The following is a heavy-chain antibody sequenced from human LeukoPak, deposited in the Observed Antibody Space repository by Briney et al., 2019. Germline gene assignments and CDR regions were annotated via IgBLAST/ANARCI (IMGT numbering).Heavy chain of an antibody. D-gene: IGHD3-22*01. CDR3: AKDAPYYYDSSGYYGDASDI. J-gene: IGHJ3*02. V-gene: IGHV3-30*18. CDR2: ISYDGSNK. CDR1: GFTFSSYG. Sequence: GRSLRLSCAASGFTFSSYGMHWVRQAPGKGLEWVAVISYDGSNKYYADSVKGRFTISRDNSKNTLYLQMNSLRAEDTAVYYCAKDAPYYYDSSGYYGDASDIWGQGTMVTVSS.